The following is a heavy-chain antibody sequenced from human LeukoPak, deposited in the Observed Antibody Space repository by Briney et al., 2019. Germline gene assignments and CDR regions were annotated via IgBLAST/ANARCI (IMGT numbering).Heavy chain of an antibody. J-gene: IGHJ4*02. D-gene: IGHD3-10*01. Sequence: GGSLRLSCAASGFTFSSYAMSWVRQAPGKGLEWVSAISGSGGSTYYADSVKGRFTISRDNSKNTLYLQMNSLRAEDTAVYYCAKSRAGITMVRGVIGPDDYWGQGTLVTVSS. CDR2: ISGSGGST. V-gene: IGHV3-23*01. CDR3: AKSRAGITMVRGVIGPDDY. CDR1: GFTFSSYA.